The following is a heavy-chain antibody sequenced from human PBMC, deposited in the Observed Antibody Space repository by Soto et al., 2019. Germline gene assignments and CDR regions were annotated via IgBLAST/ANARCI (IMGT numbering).Heavy chain of an antibody. J-gene: IGHJ4*02. D-gene: IGHD2-15*01. CDR2: IYYDGST. V-gene: IGHV4-39*02. CDR3: AKVVVAATRHTDFDS. Sequence: XGTLSLTCTVSGGSINSNNYYWAWIRQPPGKGLAWIASIYYDGSTYYNPSLKSRVSISVDTSKNHFSLKLSSATAADTAVYYCAKVVVAATRHTDFDSWGQGTLVTVSS. CDR1: GGSINSNNYY.